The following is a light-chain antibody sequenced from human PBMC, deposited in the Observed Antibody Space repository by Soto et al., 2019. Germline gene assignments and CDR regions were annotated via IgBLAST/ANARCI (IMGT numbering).Light chain of an antibody. V-gene: IGKV3-11*01. CDR1: QSVSSY. CDR3: QQRSNWPPMYT. CDR2: DAS. J-gene: IGKJ2*01. Sequence: EIVLTQSPATLSLSPGERATLSCRASQSVSSYLAWYQQKPGQAPRLLIYDASNRATGIPARFSGSGSGTDFTLTISSLEPEDFAVDYCQQRSNWPPMYTFGQGTKREIK.